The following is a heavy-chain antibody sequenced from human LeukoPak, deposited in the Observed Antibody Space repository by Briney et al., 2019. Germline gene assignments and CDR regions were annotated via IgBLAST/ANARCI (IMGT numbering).Heavy chain of an antibody. CDR2: IIPIFGTA. J-gene: IGHJ4*02. Sequence: ASVKVSCKASGYTFTSNYMYWVRQAPGQGLEWMGGIIPIFGTANYAQKFQGRVTITADESTSTAYMELSSLRSEDTAVYYCARRIVGHDYWGQGTLVTVSS. CDR3: ARRIVGHDY. D-gene: IGHD2-15*01. CDR1: GYTFTSNY. V-gene: IGHV1-69*13.